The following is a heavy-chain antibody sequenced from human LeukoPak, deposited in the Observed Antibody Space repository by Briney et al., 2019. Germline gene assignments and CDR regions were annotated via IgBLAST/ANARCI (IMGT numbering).Heavy chain of an antibody. Sequence: SETLSLTCSVSGDSVSRSDSYWVWIRPPPGKGLEGMGTIYSSGTTYYTPSLKIQVTMPVDPSNTRFSLNLRSVTAADTAVYYCARRRDYAGSGYLEWGQGTLLSVSS. J-gene: IGHJ1*01. D-gene: IGHD3-22*01. CDR3: ARRRDYAGSGYLE. V-gene: IGHV4-39*01. CDR2: IYSSGTT. CDR1: GDSVSRSDSY.